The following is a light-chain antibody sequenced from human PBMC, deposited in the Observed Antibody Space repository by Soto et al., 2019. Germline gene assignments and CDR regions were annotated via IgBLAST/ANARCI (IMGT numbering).Light chain of an antibody. CDR2: GAS. J-gene: IGKJ2*01. CDR1: QSVSSN. V-gene: IGKV3-15*01. CDR3: KQYNLFPIFT. Sequence: EIVMTQSPATLSVSPGERATLSCRASQSVSSNLAWYQQKPGQAPMLLIYGASTRATGIPARFSGSASVTHFTLTISSLQSEDFAIYYGKQYNLFPIFTFGQGTNLETK.